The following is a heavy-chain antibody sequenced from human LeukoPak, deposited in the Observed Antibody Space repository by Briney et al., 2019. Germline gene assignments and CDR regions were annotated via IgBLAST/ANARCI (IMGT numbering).Heavy chain of an antibody. V-gene: IGHV4-34*01. CDR1: GGSFSGYY. D-gene: IGHD3-22*01. Sequence: SETLSLTCAVYGGSFSGYYWSWIRQPPGKGLEWIGEINHSGSTNYNPSLKSRVTISVDPSKNQFSLKLSSVTAADTAVYYCARHLGAADYDSSGYYPLHFDYWGQGTLVTVSS. CDR3: ARHLGAADYDSSGYYPLHFDY. J-gene: IGHJ4*02. CDR2: INHSGST.